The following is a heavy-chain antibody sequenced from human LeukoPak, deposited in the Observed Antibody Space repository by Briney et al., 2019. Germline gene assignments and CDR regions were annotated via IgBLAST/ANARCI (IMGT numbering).Heavy chain of an antibody. CDR1: GFIFSSYG. D-gene: IGHD6-19*01. Sequence: PGGSLRLSCAASGFIFSSYGMHWVRQAPGKGLEWVAVVWYDGSNKYYADSVKGRFTISRDNSKNTLYLQMNSLRAEDTAVYYCEKDPGRDSSGWYAFWGQGTLVTVSS. CDR3: EKDPGRDSSGWYAF. CDR2: VWYDGSNK. V-gene: IGHV3-33*06. J-gene: IGHJ5*01.